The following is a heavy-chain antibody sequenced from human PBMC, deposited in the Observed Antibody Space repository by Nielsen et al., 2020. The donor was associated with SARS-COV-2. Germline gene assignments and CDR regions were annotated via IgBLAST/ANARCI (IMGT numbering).Heavy chain of an antibody. CDR3: ARGRRGWYGGSWFDP. CDR2: INHSGST. Sequence: SQTLSLTCAVYGGSFSGYYWSWIRQPPGKGLEWIGEINHSGSTNYNPSLKSRVTISVDTSKNQFSLKLSSVTAADTAVYYCARGRRGWYGGSWFDPWGQGTLVTVSS. J-gene: IGHJ5*02. CDR1: GGSFSGYY. V-gene: IGHV4-34*01. D-gene: IGHD6-19*01.